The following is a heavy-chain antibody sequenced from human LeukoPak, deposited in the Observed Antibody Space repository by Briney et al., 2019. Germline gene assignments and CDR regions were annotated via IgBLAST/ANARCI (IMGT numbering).Heavy chain of an antibody. CDR2: TRGSGSGM. D-gene: IGHD7-27*01. Sequence: GGSLRLSCAASGFTFSGYAMYWVRQAPGKGLEWIANTRGSGSGMGSGNYYAGAVKGRFTISRDNAKNSLYLQMNSLRAEDTAFYYCARDDNWGFDYWGQGALVTVSS. V-gene: IGHV3-21*05. CDR1: GFTFSGYA. CDR3: ARDDNWGFDY. J-gene: IGHJ4*02.